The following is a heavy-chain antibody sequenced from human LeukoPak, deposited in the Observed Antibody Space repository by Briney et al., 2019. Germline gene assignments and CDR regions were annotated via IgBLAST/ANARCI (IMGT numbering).Heavy chain of an antibody. CDR1: GGTFRSYA. CDR2: IIPIFGTA. D-gene: IGHD2-15*01. J-gene: IGHJ3*02. CDR3: ARELLGAFDI. V-gene: IGHV1-69*05. Sequence: SVKVSCKASGGTFRSYAISWVRQAPGQGLEWMGGIIPIFGTANYAQKFQGRVTITTDESTSTAYMELSSLRSEDTAVYYCARELLGAFDIWGQGTMVTVSS.